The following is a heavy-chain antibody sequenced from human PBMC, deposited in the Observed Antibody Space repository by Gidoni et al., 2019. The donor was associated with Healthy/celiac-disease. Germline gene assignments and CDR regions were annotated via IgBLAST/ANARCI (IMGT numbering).Heavy chain of an antibody. J-gene: IGHJ5*02. CDR1: GGTFSSYA. CDR3: ARGLKGRGSGPNWFDP. D-gene: IGHD2-15*01. Sequence: QVQLVQSGAEVKQPGSSVPVSCKASGGTFSSYAISWVRQAPAQGLEWMGGITPIFGTANDAQKFHGRVTITADESTSTAYMELSSLTSEDTAVYHCARGLKGRGSGPNWFDPWGQGTLVTVSS. CDR2: ITPIFGTA. V-gene: IGHV1-69*01.